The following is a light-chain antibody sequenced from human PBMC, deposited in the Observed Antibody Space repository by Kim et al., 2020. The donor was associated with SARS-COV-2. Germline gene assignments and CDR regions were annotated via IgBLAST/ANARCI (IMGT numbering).Light chain of an antibody. CDR3: QSYDSSLSVYV. Sequence: QRVTIPCTGSSSNIGAGYDVHWYQQLPGTAPKLLIYGNSNRPSGVPDRFSGSKSGTSASLAITGLQAEDEADYYCQSYDSSLSVYVFGTGTKVTVL. CDR2: GNS. CDR1: SSNIGAGYD. V-gene: IGLV1-40*01. J-gene: IGLJ1*01.